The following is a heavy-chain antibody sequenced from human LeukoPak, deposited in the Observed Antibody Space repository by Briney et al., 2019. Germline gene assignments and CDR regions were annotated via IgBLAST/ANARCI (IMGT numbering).Heavy chain of an antibody. CDR1: GYSISSGYY. V-gene: IGHV4-38-2*01. D-gene: IGHD3-16*02. CDR3: ARITSYDYVWGSYRQDWFDP. CDR2: IYHSGST. Sequence: PSETLSLTCAVSGYSISSGYYWGWIRQPPGKGLEWIGSIYHSGSTYYNPSLKSRVTMSVDTSKNQFSLKLSSVTAADTAVYYCARITSYDYVWGSYRQDWFDPWGQGTLVTVSS. J-gene: IGHJ5*02.